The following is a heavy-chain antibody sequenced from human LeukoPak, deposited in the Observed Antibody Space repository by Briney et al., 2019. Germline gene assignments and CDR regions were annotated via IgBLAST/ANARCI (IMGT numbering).Heavy chain of an antibody. V-gene: IGHV3-74*01. CDR3: ARDFEVSSTWYVPVDY. J-gene: IGHJ4*02. CDR1: GFTFSNFW. D-gene: IGHD6-13*01. CDR2: IYGDGSFT. Sequence: PGGSLRLSCAASGFTFSNFWMHWVRQAPGKGLVWVALIYGDGSFTRYADSVKGRFTISRDNSKNTLYLQMNSLRAEDTAVYYCARDFEVSSTWYVPVDYWGQGTLVTVSS.